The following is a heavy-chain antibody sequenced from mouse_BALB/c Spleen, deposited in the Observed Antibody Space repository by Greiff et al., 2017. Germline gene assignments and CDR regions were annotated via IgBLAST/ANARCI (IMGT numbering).Heavy chain of an antibody. CDR2: ILPGSGST. Sequence: QVQLKESGAELMKPGASVKISCKATGYTFSSYWIEWVKQRPGHGLEWIGEILPGSGSTNYNEKFKGKATFTADTSSNTAYMQLSSLTSEDSAVYYCARVGITGAMDYWGQGTSVTVSS. CDR1: GYTFSSYW. D-gene: IGHD2-4*01. CDR3: ARVGITGAMDY. J-gene: IGHJ4*01. V-gene: IGHV1-9*01.